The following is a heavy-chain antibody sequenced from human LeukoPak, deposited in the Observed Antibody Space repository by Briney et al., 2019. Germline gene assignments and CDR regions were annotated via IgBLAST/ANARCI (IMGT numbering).Heavy chain of an antibody. Sequence: GGSLRLSCAASGFTFSAYAMNRVRQTPGKGLEWVSFINYNGETTYYADSVKGRFTISRDNAKNSVSLQMNSLRVEDTAVYYCTRSGDGAFDNWGPGTMVTVSS. CDR1: GFTFSAYA. V-gene: IGHV3-48*03. CDR2: INYNGETT. D-gene: IGHD3-10*01. CDR3: TRSGDGAFDN. J-gene: IGHJ3*02.